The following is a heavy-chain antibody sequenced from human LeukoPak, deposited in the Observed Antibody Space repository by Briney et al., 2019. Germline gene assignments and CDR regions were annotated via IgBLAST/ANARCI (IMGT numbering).Heavy chain of an antibody. D-gene: IGHD5-12*01. Sequence: PGGSPRLSCAASGFTFSSYTMNWVRQAPGKGLEWVSSIDNDGSYIYYADSVKGRFTLSRDNAENSVHLQMISLRAEDTAVYYCATKYSAGWLFDYWGQGTLVTVSS. V-gene: IGHV3-21*01. CDR3: ATKYSAGWLFDY. CDR2: IDNDGSYI. J-gene: IGHJ4*02. CDR1: GFTFSSYT.